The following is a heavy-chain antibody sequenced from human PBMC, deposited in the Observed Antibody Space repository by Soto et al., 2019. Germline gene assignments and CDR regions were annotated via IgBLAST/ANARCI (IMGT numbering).Heavy chain of an antibody. CDR1: GFTFSNYW. J-gene: IGHJ4*02. Sequence: PGGSLRLSCAASGFTFSNYWMYWVRQAPGKGLEWVANIKQEGSEKYYVESEKGRFTISRDNAKNSLYLQMNSLRAEDTVVYFCAKDRSYGSGSYFLGYWGQGTLVTVSS. CDR2: IKQEGSEK. V-gene: IGHV3-7*01. CDR3: AKDRSYGSGSYFLGY. D-gene: IGHD3-10*01.